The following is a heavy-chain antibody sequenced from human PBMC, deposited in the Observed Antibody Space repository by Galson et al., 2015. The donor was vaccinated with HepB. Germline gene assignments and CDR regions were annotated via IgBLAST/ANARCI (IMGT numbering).Heavy chain of an antibody. CDR3: AKDRGYYGSGSYGHFDY. J-gene: IGHJ4*02. V-gene: IGHV3-30*18. D-gene: IGHD3-10*01. Sequence: SLRLSCAASGFTFSSYGMHWVRQAPGKGLEWVAVISYDGSNKYYADSVKGRFTISRDNSKNTLYLQMNSLRAEDTAVYYCAKDRGYYGSGSYGHFDYWGQGTLVTVSS. CDR2: ISYDGSNK. CDR1: GFTFSSYG.